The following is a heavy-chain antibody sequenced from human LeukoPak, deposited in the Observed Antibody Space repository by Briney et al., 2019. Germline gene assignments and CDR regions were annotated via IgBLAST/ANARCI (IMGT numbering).Heavy chain of an antibody. J-gene: IGHJ4*02. Sequence: ASVTVSCKASGYTFTGYYLHWVRQAPGQGLEWVGRINSNNGDTHYAQNFQGRVTMTRDTSISTAYMELSRLGSDDTAVYYCARDGDGYNLDWGQGTLVTVSS. CDR1: GYTFTGYY. CDR2: INSNNGDT. CDR3: ARDGDGYNLD. D-gene: IGHD5-24*01. V-gene: IGHV1-2*02.